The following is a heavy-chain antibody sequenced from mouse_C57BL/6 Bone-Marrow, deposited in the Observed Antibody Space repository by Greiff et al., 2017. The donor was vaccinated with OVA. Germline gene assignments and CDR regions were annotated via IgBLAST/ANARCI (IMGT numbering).Heavy chain of an antibody. V-gene: IGHV1-59*01. J-gene: IGHJ3*01. CDR2: IDPSDSYT. CDR1: GYTFTSYW. CDR3: ARSPYDYDWAY. D-gene: IGHD2-4*01. Sequence: QVQLQQPGAELVRPGPSVKLSCKASGYTFTSYWMHWVKQRPGQGLEWIGVIDPSDSYTNYNQKFKGKATLTVDTSSSTAYMQLSSLTSEDSAVYYCARSPYDYDWAYWGQGTLVTVSA.